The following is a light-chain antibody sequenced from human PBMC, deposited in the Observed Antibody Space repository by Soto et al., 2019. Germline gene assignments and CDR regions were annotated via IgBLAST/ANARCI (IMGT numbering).Light chain of an antibody. CDR2: DAS. CDR1: QDISNY. V-gene: IGKV1-39*01. J-gene: IGKJ5*01. Sequence: IQMTTSPSSLSASVGDRVTITCQASQDISNYLNWYQQKPGKAPKLLIYDASNLETGVPSRFSGSGSGTDFTLTINSLQPEDFATYFCQQSYRTPFSFGQGTRLEIK. CDR3: QQSYRTPFS.